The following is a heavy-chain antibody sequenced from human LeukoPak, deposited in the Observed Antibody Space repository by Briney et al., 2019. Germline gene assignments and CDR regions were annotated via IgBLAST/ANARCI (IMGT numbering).Heavy chain of an antibody. CDR3: ARIITNCLYY. J-gene: IGHJ4*02. D-gene: IGHD3-10*01. CDR1: GYNFASYW. V-gene: IGHV5-51*01. CDR2: IYPGDSNT. Sequence: GESLKISCEGSGYNFASYWIAWVRQMPGKGLEWMGSIYPGDSNTKYSPSFQGQVTFSADKSITTAYLQWSSLKASDTAMYYCARIITNCLYYWGQGALVTVSS.